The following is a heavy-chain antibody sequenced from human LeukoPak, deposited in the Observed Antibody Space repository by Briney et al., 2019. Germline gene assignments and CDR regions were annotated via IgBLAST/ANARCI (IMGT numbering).Heavy chain of an antibody. D-gene: IGHD6-13*01. V-gene: IGHV3-23*01. CDR2: ISGSGGST. CDR3: AKLITLTLLSSSWLFDY. Sequence: GGSLRLSCAASGFTFSSYAMSWVRQAPGKGLEWVSAISGSGGSTYYADSVKGRFTISRDNSKNTLYLQMNSLRAEDTAVYYCAKLITLTLLSSSWLFDYWGQGTLVTVSS. J-gene: IGHJ4*02. CDR1: GFTFSSYA.